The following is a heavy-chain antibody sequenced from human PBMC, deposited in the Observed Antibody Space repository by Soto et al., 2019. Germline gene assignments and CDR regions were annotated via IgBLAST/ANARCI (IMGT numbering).Heavy chain of an antibody. V-gene: IGHV3-23*01. Sequence: GGSLRLSCAASGFTFSSYAMSWVRQAPGKGLEWVSAISGSGGSTYYADSVKGRFTISRDNSKNTLYLQMNSLRAEDTAVYYCWGLNDFWSGYFSATGPEPSMDVWGKGTTVTVSS. CDR2: ISGSGGST. CDR3: WGLNDFWSGYFSATGPEPSMDV. D-gene: IGHD3-3*01. J-gene: IGHJ6*03. CDR1: GFTFSSYA.